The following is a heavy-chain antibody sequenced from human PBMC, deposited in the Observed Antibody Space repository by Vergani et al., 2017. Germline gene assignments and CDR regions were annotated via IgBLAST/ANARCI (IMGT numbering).Heavy chain of an antibody. CDR3: VRVLPGDTMDV. CDR1: GFTFSSYA. Sequence: EVQLLESGGGLVQPGGSLRLSCSASGFTFSSYAMHWVRQAPGKGLEYVSAISSNGGSTYYADSVKGRFTISRDNSKNTLYLQMSSLRAEDTAVYYCVRVLPGDTMDVWGKGTTVTVSS. V-gene: IGHV3-64D*06. D-gene: IGHD6-13*01. CDR2: ISSNGGST. J-gene: IGHJ6*04.